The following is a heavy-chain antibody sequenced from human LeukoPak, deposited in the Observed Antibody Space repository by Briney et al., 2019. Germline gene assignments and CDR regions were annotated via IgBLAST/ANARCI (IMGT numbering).Heavy chain of an antibody. Sequence: VKVSCKASGYTFTSYGISWVRQAPGQGLEWMGGIIPIFGTANYAQKFQGRVTITADKSTSTAYMELSSLRSEDTAVYYCARDRYCGGDCYSYLLDVWGKGTTVTVSS. V-gene: IGHV1-69*06. CDR2: IIPIFGTA. D-gene: IGHD2-21*02. J-gene: IGHJ6*04. CDR3: ARDRYCGGDCYSYLLDV. CDR1: GYTFTSYG.